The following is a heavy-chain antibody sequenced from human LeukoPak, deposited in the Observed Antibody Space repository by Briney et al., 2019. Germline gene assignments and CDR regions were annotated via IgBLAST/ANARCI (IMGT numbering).Heavy chain of an antibody. Sequence: GESLKISCKGSGYDFTTYWIGWVRQMPGKGLEWMGVIYPADSDTTYSPSFQGQVTISTDKSISTAYLQWSSLKASDTAMYYRASAADWFGEVIVFGYWGQGTLVTVSS. CDR1: GYDFTTYW. D-gene: IGHD3-10*01. CDR3: ASAADWFGEVIVFGY. J-gene: IGHJ4*02. V-gene: IGHV5-51*01. CDR2: IYPADSDT.